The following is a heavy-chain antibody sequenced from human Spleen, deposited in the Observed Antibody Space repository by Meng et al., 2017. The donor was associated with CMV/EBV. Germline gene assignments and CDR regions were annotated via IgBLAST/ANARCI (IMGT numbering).Heavy chain of an antibody. V-gene: IGHV3-7*03. CDR3: AKFADNRNPFYLDY. CDR1: GFTFNKFW. CDR2: IKEDGSEK. J-gene: IGHJ4*02. Sequence: GESLKISCVVSGFTFNKFWMTWVRQAPGKGLEWVANIKEDGSEKYYVDSVKGRFIISRDNFQNRLYLQMTGLRAEDTAIFFCAKFADNRNPFYLDYWGQGSLVTVSS. D-gene: IGHD1-14*01.